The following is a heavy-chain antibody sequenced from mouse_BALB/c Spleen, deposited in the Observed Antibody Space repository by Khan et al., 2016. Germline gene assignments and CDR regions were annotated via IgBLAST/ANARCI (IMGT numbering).Heavy chain of an antibody. J-gene: IGHJ1*01. CDR2: INTYSGES. V-gene: IGHV9-3-1*01. CDR1: GYTFTNYG. D-gene: IGHD1-1*01. CDR3: ARYRYYYGSSRYFDV. Sequence: QIQLVQSGPELKKPGKTVKISCKASGYTFTNYGMNWVKQAPGKGLKWMGWINTYSGESTYADDFKGRFAFSLATSANTAYLQINNLKNADTATYFCARYRYYYGSSRYFDVWGAGTTVTVSS.